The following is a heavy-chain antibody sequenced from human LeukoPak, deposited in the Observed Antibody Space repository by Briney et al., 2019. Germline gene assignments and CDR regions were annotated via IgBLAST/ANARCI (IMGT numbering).Heavy chain of an antibody. CDR3: ARGGRGGGSYGY. CDR1: GYTFTSYD. J-gene: IGHJ4*02. Sequence: ASVKVSCKASGYTFTSYDVNWVRQATGQGLEWMGWMNPNSGNTSYAQKFQGRVTMTRNTSISTAYMELSSLRSEDTAVYYCARGGRGGGSYGYWGQGTLVTVSS. CDR2: MNPNSGNT. D-gene: IGHD1-26*01. V-gene: IGHV1-8*01.